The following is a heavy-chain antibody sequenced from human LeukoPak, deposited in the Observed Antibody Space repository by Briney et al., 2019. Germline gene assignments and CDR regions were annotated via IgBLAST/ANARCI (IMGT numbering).Heavy chain of an antibody. CDR2: IKSKTDGGTT. Sequence: PGGSLRLSCAVSGFTFSSYSMNWVRQAPGKGLEWVGRIKSKTDGGTTDYAAPVKGRFTISRDDSKNTLYLQMNSLKTEDTAVYYCTTDTPSSGYSWWGQGTLVTVSS. J-gene: IGHJ4*02. V-gene: IGHV3-15*01. CDR3: TTDTPSSGYSW. CDR1: GFTFSSYS. D-gene: IGHD3-22*01.